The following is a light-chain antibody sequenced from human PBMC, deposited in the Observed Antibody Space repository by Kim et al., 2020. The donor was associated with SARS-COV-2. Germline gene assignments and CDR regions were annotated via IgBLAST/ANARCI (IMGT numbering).Light chain of an antibody. V-gene: IGKV3-15*01. Sequence: SVSPGERATLSCRARQSVSSNLAWYQQKPGQAPRLLIYGASTRATGIPARCSGSGSGTEFTLTISSLQSEDFAVYYCQQYNNWPYTFGQGTKLEIK. CDR2: GAS. CDR1: QSVSSN. J-gene: IGKJ2*01. CDR3: QQYNNWPYT.